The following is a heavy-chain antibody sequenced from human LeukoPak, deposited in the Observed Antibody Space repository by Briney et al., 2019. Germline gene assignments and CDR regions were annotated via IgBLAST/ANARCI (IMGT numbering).Heavy chain of an antibody. Sequence: SETLSLTCTVSGGSISSYYWSWIRQPPGKGLEWIGYIYYSGSTNYNPSLKSRVTISVDTSKNQFSLKLSSVTAADTAVYYCARGSKGYCSGGSCYPFFDYWGQGPLVTVSS. CDR2: IYYSGST. CDR1: GGSISSYY. J-gene: IGHJ4*02. D-gene: IGHD2-15*01. CDR3: ARGSKGYCSGGSCYPFFDY. V-gene: IGHV4-59*01.